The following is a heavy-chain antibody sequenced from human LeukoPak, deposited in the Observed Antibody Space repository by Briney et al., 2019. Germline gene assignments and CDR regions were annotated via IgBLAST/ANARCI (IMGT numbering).Heavy chain of an antibody. D-gene: IGHD3-22*01. CDR3: AKEGYDSSGYYYFDY. Sequence: GRSLRLSCAASGFTFSSYGMHWVRQAPGKGLEWVAVISYDGSNKYYADSVKGRFTISRDNSKNTLYLQMNSLRAEDTAVYYCAKEGYDSSGYYYFDYWGQGTLVTVSS. J-gene: IGHJ4*02. CDR1: GFTFSSYG. V-gene: IGHV3-30*18. CDR2: ISYDGSNK.